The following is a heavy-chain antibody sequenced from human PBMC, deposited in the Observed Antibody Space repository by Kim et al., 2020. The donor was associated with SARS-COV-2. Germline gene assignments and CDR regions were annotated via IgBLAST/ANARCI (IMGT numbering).Heavy chain of an antibody. CDR3: AKGRRSSTSCFDY. V-gene: IGHV3-23*01. J-gene: IGHJ4*02. D-gene: IGHD2-2*01. Sequence: YADSVKGRVTISRDNPNNALYLQMNSLRAEDTAVYYCAKGRRSSTSCFDYWGQGTLVTVSS.